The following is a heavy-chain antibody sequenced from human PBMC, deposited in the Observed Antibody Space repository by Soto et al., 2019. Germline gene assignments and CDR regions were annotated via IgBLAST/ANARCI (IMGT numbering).Heavy chain of an antibody. CDR1: GFTFSSYG. J-gene: IGHJ4*02. CDR2: IWHDGGNK. V-gene: IGHV3-33*01. Sequence: SGGSLRLSCAASGFTFSSYGMHWVRQAPGKGLEWVAFIWHDGGNKFYAESVKGRFTISRDNSKNTLYLQMTSLSAEDTAMYYCARDGDVNTGFRKDYWGQGTLVTVSS. CDR3: ARDGDVNTGFRKDY. D-gene: IGHD7-27*01.